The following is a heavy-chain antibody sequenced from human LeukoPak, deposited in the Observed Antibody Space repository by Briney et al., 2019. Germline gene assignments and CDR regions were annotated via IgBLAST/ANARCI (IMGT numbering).Heavy chain of an antibody. CDR3: ARDRRTIGPYSSGWFGWFDP. CDR1: GYTVTGYY. V-gene: IGHV1-2*02. Sequence: ASVKVSCKASGYTVTGYYMHWVRQAPGQGREWMGWINPNSGGTNYAQKFQGRVTMTRDTSISTAYMERSRLRSDDTAVYYCARDRRTIGPYSSGWFGWFDPWGQGTLVTVSS. J-gene: IGHJ5*02. D-gene: IGHD6-19*01. CDR2: INPNSGGT.